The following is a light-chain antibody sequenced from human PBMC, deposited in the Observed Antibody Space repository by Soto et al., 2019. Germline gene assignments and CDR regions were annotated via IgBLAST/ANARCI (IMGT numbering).Light chain of an antibody. Sequence: EIVLTQSPATLSFSPGERATLSCRASQSVSSYLAWYQQKPGQAPRLLIYDASNRATGIPARFSGSGSGTDFTITISSLEPEDFAVYYCQQRSNWPLTFGGGTKVEIK. CDR3: QQRSNWPLT. V-gene: IGKV3-11*01. J-gene: IGKJ4*02. CDR2: DAS. CDR1: QSVSSY.